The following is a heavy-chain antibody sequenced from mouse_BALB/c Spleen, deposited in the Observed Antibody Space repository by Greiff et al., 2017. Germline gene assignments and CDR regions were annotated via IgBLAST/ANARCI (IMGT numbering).Heavy chain of an antibody. CDR3: ARKAYYGCVYYAMDY. D-gene: IGHD2-9*01. CDR1: GYTFTSYW. V-gene: IGHV1S81*02. Sequence: QVQLQQSGAELVKPGASVKLSCKASGYTFTSYWMHWVKQRPGQGLEWIGEINPSNGRTNYNEKFKSKATLTVDKSSSTAYMQLSSLTSEDSAVYYCARKAYYGCVYYAMDYWGQGTSVTVSS. J-gene: IGHJ4*01. CDR2: INPSNGRT.